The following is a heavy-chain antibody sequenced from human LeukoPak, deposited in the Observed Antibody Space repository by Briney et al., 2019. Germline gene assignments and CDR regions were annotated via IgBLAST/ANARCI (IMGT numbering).Heavy chain of an antibody. J-gene: IGHJ4*02. CDR1: GFTFSSYA. Sequence: LPGGSLRLSCAASGFTFSSYAMSWVRQAPGKGLEWVSCISGSGGSTYYADSVKGRFTISRDNSKNTLYLQMNSLRAEDTAVYYCAKVGSYYNVYYFDYWGQGTLVSVSS. CDR3: AKVGSYYNVYYFDY. CDR2: ISGSGGST. V-gene: IGHV3-23*01. D-gene: IGHD3-10*01.